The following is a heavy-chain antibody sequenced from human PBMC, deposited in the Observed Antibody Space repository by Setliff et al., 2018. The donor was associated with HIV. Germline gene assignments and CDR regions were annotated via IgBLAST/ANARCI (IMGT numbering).Heavy chain of an antibody. Sequence: PSETLSLTCTVSGGSISSSSYYWGWIRQPPEKGLEWIGSIYYTGITYYNPSLKSRVTISVDTSKNQFSLKLSSVTAADTAVYYCAREGKGGYSGPPPRYYYMDVWGKGATVTVSS. CDR3: AREGKGGYSGPPPRYYYMDV. CDR2: IYYTGIT. D-gene: IGHD5-12*01. J-gene: IGHJ6*03. CDR1: GGSISSSSYY. V-gene: IGHV4-39*07.